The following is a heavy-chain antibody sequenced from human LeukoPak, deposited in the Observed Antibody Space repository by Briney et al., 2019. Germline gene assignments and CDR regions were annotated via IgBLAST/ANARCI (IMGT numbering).Heavy chain of an antibody. CDR1: GGTFSSYA. V-gene: IGHV1-69*05. Sequence: GASVKVSCKASGGTFSSYAISWVRQAPGQGLEWMGGIIPIFGTANYAQKFQGRVTITTDESTSTAYMELGSLRSEDTAVYYCARSPVRWLPFDYWGQGTLVTVSS. CDR2: IIPIFGTA. CDR3: ARSPVRWLPFDY. D-gene: IGHD5-24*01. J-gene: IGHJ4*02.